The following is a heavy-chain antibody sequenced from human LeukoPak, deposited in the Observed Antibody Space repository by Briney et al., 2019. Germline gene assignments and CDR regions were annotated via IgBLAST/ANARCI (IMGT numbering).Heavy chain of an antibody. D-gene: IGHD2-8*01. Sequence: PSETLSLTCTVSGGSITSASSYWGWVRQPPGEGREWIVSVYYTGSTYYSSSLKSRVTISLDTSKKNFSLRLTSVTAADTAVYYCARRNVPGGGNWFDPWGQGTLVIVSS. CDR2: VYYTGST. V-gene: IGHV4-39*02. CDR1: GGSITSASSY. J-gene: IGHJ5*02. CDR3: ARRNVPGGGNWFDP.